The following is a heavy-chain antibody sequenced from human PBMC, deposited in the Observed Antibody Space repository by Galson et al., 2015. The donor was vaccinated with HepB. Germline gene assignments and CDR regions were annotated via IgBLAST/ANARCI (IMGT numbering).Heavy chain of an antibody. V-gene: IGHV3-43*01. D-gene: IGHD5-12*01. CDR1: GFTFDDYT. Sequence: SLRLSCAASGFTFDDYTMHWVRQAPGKGLEWVSLISWDGGSTYYADSVKGRFTISRDNSKNSLYLQMNSLRTEDTALYYCAKDIFPVATMGGFDYWGQGTLVTVSS. J-gene: IGHJ4*02. CDR2: ISWDGGST. CDR3: AKDIFPVATMGGFDY.